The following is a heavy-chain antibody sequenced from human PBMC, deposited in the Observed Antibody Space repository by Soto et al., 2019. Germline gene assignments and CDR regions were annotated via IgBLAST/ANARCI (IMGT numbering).Heavy chain of an antibody. D-gene: IGHD3-22*01. CDR1: GFTFSSYS. J-gene: IGHJ6*02. V-gene: IGHV3-21*01. CDR3: ARDLSGRYYYDSSGYYDLGYYHGMDV. Sequence: PGGSLRLSCAASGFTFSSYSMNWVRQAPGKGLEWVSSISSSSSYIYYADSVKGRFTISRDNAKNSLYLQMNSLRAEDTAVYYCARDLSGRYYYDSSGYYDLGYYHGMDVWGQGTTVTVSS. CDR2: ISSSSSYI.